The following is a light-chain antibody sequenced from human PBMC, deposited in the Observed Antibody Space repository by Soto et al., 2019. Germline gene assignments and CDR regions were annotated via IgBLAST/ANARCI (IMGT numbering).Light chain of an antibody. CDR1: QGIANY. CDR3: QNYDWPPFT. CDR2: AAS. Sequence: DIQMTQSPSSLAASVGDRVTISCRASQGIANYLAWYQQKPGKAPKLLIYAASTLQAGVSSRFTGGGSVTDFSLTLSSLQPEDVATYFCQNYDWPPFTFGPGTKVEIK. V-gene: IGKV1-27*01. J-gene: IGKJ3*01.